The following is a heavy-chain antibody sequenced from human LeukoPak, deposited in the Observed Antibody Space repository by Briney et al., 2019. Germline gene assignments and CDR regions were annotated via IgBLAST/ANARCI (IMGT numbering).Heavy chain of an antibody. D-gene: IGHD2-2*01. Sequence: GASVKVSCKASGYTFTGYYMHWVRQAPGQGLEWMGWINPNSGGTNYAQEFQGRVTMTRDTSISTAYMELSRLRSDDTAVYYCASSGRSLGPLPAWGQGTLVTVSS. CDR2: INPNSGGT. CDR1: GYTFTGYY. V-gene: IGHV1-2*02. CDR3: ASSGRSLGPLPA. J-gene: IGHJ5*02.